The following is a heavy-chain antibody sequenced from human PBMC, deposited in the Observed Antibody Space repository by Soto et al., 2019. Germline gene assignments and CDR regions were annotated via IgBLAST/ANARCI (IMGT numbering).Heavy chain of an antibody. CDR1: GGSISSGDYY. V-gene: IGHV4-31*03. J-gene: IGHJ4*02. Sequence: QVQLQESGPGLVKPSQTLSLTCTVSGGSISSGDYYWSWIRQHPGKGLEWIGYIHYSGDSYYNPSLKSRVTISIDTSKNQFSLKLSSVTAADTAVYYCAGGAYNDYRGYDYWGQGTLVTVSS. CDR2: IHYSGDS. D-gene: IGHD4-4*01. CDR3: AGGAYNDYRGYDY.